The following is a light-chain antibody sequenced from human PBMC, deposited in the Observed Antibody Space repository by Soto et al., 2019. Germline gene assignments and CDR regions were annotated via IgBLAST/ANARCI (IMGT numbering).Light chain of an antibody. CDR1: QSVSTY. V-gene: IGKV3-11*01. J-gene: IGKJ4*01. CDR2: DAS. CDR3: QQRYSWPPEVT. Sequence: EIVLTQSPATLSMSPGERATLSCRASQSVSTYLAWYQQKPGQPPSLLIYDASKRATGVPARFSGLGSGTDFTLIISSLEPEDFAVSFCQQRYSWPPEVTFGGGTKVEIK.